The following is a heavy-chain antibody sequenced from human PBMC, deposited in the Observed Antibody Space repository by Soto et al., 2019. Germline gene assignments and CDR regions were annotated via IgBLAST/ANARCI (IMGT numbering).Heavy chain of an antibody. J-gene: IGHJ6*02. CDR1: GYTFTSYG. CDR3: ARAQYYDFWSGYPRGGYYYYGMDV. V-gene: IGHV1-69*13. Sequence: SVKVSCKASGYTFTSYGISWVRQAPGQGLEWMGGIIPIFGTANYAQKFQGRVTITADESTSTAYMELSSLRSEDTAVYYCARAQYYDFWSGYPRGGYYYYGMDVWGQGTTVTVSS. D-gene: IGHD3-3*01. CDR2: IIPIFGTA.